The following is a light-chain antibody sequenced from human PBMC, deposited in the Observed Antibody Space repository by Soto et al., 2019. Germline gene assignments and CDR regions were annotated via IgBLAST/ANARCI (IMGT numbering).Light chain of an antibody. CDR2: NNN. Sequence: QSVLTQPPSASGTPGQRVTISCSGSSSNIGSNTVNWYQQLPGTATKLLIYNNNQPPSGVPDRFSGSKSGTSASLAISVLESDDEADYYCAAWDDSLNGVVFGGGTKLTVL. V-gene: IGLV1-44*01. J-gene: IGLJ2*01. CDR1: SSNIGSNT. CDR3: AAWDDSLNGVV.